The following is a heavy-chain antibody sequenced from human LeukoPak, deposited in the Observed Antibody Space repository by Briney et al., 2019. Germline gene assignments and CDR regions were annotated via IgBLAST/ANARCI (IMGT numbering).Heavy chain of an antibody. D-gene: IGHD5-18*01. Sequence: GGSLRLSCAASGFTFSSYSMNWVRQAPGKGLEWVSSISSSSSYIYYADSVKGRFTISRDNAKNSLYLQMNSLRAEDTAVYHCARDHGMFVDTAMVCDYWGQGTLVTVSS. CDR1: GFTFSSYS. CDR2: ISSSSSYI. CDR3: ARDHGMFVDTAMVCDY. J-gene: IGHJ4*02. V-gene: IGHV3-21*01.